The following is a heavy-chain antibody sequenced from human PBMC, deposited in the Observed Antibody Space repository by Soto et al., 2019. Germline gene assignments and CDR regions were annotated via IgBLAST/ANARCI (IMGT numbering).Heavy chain of an antibody. V-gene: IGHV1-69*13. Sequence: SVKVSCKASGGTFSSYAISWVRQAPGQGLEWMGGIIPIFGTANYAQKFQGRVTITADEYTSTAYMELSSLRYEDTAGYYCARARPRRVGVIACENWFDPWGQGTLVTVSS. CDR3: ARARPRRVGVIACENWFDP. CDR2: IIPIFGTA. J-gene: IGHJ5*02. D-gene: IGHD3-10*01. CDR1: GGTFSSYA.